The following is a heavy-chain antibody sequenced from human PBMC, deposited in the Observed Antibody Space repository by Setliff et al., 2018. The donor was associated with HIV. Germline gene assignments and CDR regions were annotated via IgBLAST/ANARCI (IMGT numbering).Heavy chain of an antibody. J-gene: IGHJ6*03. CDR3: ARVPVSSYYYYMDV. D-gene: IGHD6-13*01. V-gene: IGHV1-18*01. Sequence: ASVKVSCKASGYTFINYHITWVRQAPGQGLEWVGSISASSVNTNYTQGRVTMTTDISTSTAYMELRSLRSDDSAVYFCARVPVSSYYYYMDVWG. CDR2: ISASSVNT. CDR1: GYTFINYH.